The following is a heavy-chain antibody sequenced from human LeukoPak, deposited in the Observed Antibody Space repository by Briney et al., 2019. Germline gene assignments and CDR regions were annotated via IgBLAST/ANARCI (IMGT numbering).Heavy chain of an antibody. V-gene: IGHV3-48*03. D-gene: IGHD3-10*01. CDR3: ARGGITMVRGATEFDY. J-gene: IGHJ4*02. CDR2: ISSSGSTI. Sequence: QPGGSLRLSCAASGFTFSSYEMNWVRQAPGKGLEWVSYISSSGSTIYYADSVKGRFTISRDNAKNSLYLQMNSLRAEDTAVYYCARGGITMVRGATEFDYWGEGTLVTVSS. CDR1: GFTFSSYE.